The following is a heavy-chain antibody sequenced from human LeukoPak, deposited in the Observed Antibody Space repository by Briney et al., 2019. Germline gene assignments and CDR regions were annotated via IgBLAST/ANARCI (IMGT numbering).Heavy chain of an antibody. CDR2: INQNGREK. V-gene: IGHV3-7*01. J-gene: IGHJ4*02. CDR1: GLTFSTYW. CDR3: ARSLGDD. D-gene: IGHD3-16*01. Sequence: GYLRLSCEVSGLTFSTYWMTWVRQAPGKGLEWVASINQNGREKYYVDSVKGRFTISRDNAKDSLYLQMNSLRDEDTAVYYCARSLGDDWGQGTLVTVSS.